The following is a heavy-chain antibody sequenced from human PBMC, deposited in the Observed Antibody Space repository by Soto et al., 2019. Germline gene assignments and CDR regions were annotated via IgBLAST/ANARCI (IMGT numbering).Heavy chain of an antibody. V-gene: IGHV4-31*03. CDR3: ARGHAGNIVATVGYGLDY. D-gene: IGHD5-12*01. J-gene: IGHJ4*02. CDR1: GGSISSGGYY. CDR2: IYYSGST. Sequence: QVQLQESGPGLVKPSQTLSLTCTVSGGSISSGGYYWSWIRQHPGKGLEWIGNIYYSGSTYYNPSRTRRVTRSVDTSKSHSSLNVSSVTAADTAVYYCARGHAGNIVATVGYGLDYWGQVTLVTVAS.